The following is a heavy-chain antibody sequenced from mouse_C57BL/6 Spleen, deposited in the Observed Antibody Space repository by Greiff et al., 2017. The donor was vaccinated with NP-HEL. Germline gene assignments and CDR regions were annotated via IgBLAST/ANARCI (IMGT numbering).Heavy chain of an antibody. D-gene: IGHD1-1*02. CDR1: GYTFTSYW. Sequence: QVQLQQPGAELVRPGSSVKLSCKASGYTFTSYWMDWVKQRPGQGLEWIGNIYPSDSETHYNQKFKDKATLTVDKSSSTAYMQLSSLTSEDSAVYYCARGGGDYFDDWGQGTTLTVSS. V-gene: IGHV1-61*01. CDR2: IYPSDSET. CDR3: ARGGGDYFDD. J-gene: IGHJ2*01.